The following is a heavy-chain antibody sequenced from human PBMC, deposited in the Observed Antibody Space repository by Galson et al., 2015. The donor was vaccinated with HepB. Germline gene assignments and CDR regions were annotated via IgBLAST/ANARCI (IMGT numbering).Heavy chain of an antibody. CDR1: GYTFTSYY. CDR3: ARTTIGTSFYYGMDV. V-gene: IGHV1-46*01. D-gene: IGHD5-24*01. J-gene: IGHJ6*02. CDR2: INPSGGST. Sequence: SVKVSCKASGYTFTSYYMHWVRQAPGQGLEWMGIINPSGGSTSYTQKFQGRVTMTRDTSTSTVYMELSSLRSEDTAVYYCARTTIGTSFYYGMDVWGQGTTVTVSS.